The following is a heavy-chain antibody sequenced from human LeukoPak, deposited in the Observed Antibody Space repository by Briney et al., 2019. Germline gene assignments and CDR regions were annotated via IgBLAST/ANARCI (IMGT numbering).Heavy chain of an antibody. CDR3: ARDEANSSGYNY. D-gene: IGHD3-22*01. CDR2: ISSSGSTI. V-gene: IGHV3-48*03. CDR1: GFTFSSYE. Sequence: GGSLRLSCAASGFTFSSYEMNWVRQAPGKGLEWVLYISSSGSTIYYADSVKGRFTISRDNAKNSLYLQMNSLRAEDTAVYYCARDEANSSGYNYWGQGTLVTVSS. J-gene: IGHJ4*02.